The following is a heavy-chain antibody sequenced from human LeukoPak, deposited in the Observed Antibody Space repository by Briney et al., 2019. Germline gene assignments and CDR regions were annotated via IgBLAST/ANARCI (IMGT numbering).Heavy chain of an antibody. CDR2: IRANAGST. D-gene: IGHD4-17*01. CDR3: AKNYGDYVSSRFDC. V-gene: IGHV3-23*01. Sequence: GGSLRLSCAASGFTFSSDGMSWVRQAPGKGLEWVSAIRANAGSTYYADSVKGRFTISRDSSKNTLYLQMNSLRAEDTAVYYCAKNYGDYVSSRFDCWGQGTLVTVSS. J-gene: IGHJ4*02. CDR1: GFTFSSDG.